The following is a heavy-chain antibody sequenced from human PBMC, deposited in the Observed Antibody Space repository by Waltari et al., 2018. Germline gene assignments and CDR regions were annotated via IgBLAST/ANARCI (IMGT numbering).Heavy chain of an antibody. Sequence: QVQLQESGPGLVKPSETLSLTCTVSGGSISSYYWSWIRQPPGKGLEWIGYIYYSGSTNYNPSLKSRVTISVDTSKNQFSLKLSSVTAADTAVYYCARGRGEWLRSFNFDYWGQGTLVTVSS. CDR3: ARGRGEWLRSFNFDY. CDR1: GGSISSYY. J-gene: IGHJ4*02. CDR2: IYYSGST. D-gene: IGHD5-12*01. V-gene: IGHV4-59*01.